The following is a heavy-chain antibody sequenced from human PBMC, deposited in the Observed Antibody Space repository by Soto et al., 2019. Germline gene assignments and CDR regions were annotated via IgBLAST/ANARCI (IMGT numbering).Heavy chain of an antibody. J-gene: IGHJ4*02. CDR2: INPSGGST. D-gene: IGHD3-22*01. V-gene: IGHV1-46*01. CDR3: ARGYHSSGFPPLVDY. Sequence: QVQLVQSGAEVKKPGASVKVSCKASGYTFTSYYMHWVRRAPGQGLEWMGIINPSGGSTSYAQKFQGRVTMTRDTSTSTVYMELSSLRSEDTAVYYCARGYHSSGFPPLVDYWGQGTLVTVSS. CDR1: GYTFTSYY.